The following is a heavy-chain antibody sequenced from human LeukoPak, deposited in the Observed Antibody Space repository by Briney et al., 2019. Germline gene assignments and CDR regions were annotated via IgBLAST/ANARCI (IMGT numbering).Heavy chain of an antibody. CDR2: IIPIFGTA. V-gene: IGHV1-69*13. D-gene: IGHD3-10*01. J-gene: IGHJ6*02. Sequence: GASVKVSCKASGGTFSSYAISWVRQAPGQGLEWMGGIIPIFGTANYAQKFQGRVTITADESTSTAYMELSSLRSEDTAVYYCATDLPYGSGSYYNDLEGYYYGMDVWGQGTTVTVSS. CDR3: ATDLPYGSGSYYNDLEGYYYGMDV. CDR1: GGTFSSYA.